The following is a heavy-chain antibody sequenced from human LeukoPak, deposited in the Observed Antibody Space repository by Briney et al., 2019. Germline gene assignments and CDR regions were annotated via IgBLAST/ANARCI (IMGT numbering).Heavy chain of an antibody. CDR2: ISSSGSTI. D-gene: IGHD3-10*01. J-gene: IGHJ4*02. CDR1: GFTFSSYE. V-gene: IGHV3-48*03. Sequence: GGSLRLSCAASGFTFSSYEMNWVRQAPGKGLEWVSYISSSGSTIYYADPVKGRFTISRDNAENSLYLQMNSLRAEDTAVYYCARGGDHFDYWGQGTLVTVSS. CDR3: ARGGDHFDY.